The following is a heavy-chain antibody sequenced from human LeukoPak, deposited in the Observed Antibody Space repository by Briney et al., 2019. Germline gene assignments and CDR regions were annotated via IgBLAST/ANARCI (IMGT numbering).Heavy chain of an antibody. CDR1: GGSVSSYY. V-gene: IGHV4-59*02. J-gene: IGHJ4*02. Sequence: SETLSLTCTVSGGSVSSYYWSWIRQPPGKGLEWIGYIYYSGSTNYKPSLKSRVTISVETSKNQFSLKLRSVTAADTAVYYCARVTGYMIEDYFDYWGQGTLVTVSS. D-gene: IGHD3-22*01. CDR3: ARVTGYMIEDYFDY. CDR2: IYYSGST.